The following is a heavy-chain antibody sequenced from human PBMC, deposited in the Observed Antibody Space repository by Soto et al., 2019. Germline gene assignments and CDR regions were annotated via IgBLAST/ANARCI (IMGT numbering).Heavy chain of an antibody. Sequence: QVQLVESGGGLVKPGGSLRLSCAASGFTFSDYYMSWIRQAPGKGLEWVSYISSSSSYTNYADSVKGRFTISRDNAKNSLYLQINSLRAEDTAVYYCARIKIEYSSSVNFDYWGQGTLVTVSS. CDR2: ISSSSSYT. CDR3: ARIKIEYSSSVNFDY. D-gene: IGHD6-6*01. J-gene: IGHJ4*02. CDR1: GFTFSDYY. V-gene: IGHV3-11*06.